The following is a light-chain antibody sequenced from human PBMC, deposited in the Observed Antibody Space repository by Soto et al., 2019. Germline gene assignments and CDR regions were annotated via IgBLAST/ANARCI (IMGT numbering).Light chain of an antibody. V-gene: IGKV3-15*01. J-gene: IGKJ1*01. CDR1: QSVSSN. Sequence: EIVMTQSPATLSVSPGERATLSCRASQSVSSNLAWYQQKPGQAPRLLIYGASTRATGIPARFSGSGSWTEFTLTISSLHSEDFAVYYCQQYNNWPPWTFGQGTKVEIK. CDR3: QQYNNWPPWT. CDR2: GAS.